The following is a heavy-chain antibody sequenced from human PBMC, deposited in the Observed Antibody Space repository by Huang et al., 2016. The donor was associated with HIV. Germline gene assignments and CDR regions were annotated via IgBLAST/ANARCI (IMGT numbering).Heavy chain of an antibody. CDR2: IIPIFGTT. V-gene: IGHV1-69*13. Sequence: QVQLVQSGAEVKKPGSSVRVSCKASGGAFTRYSFSWVRQAPGQGLEWMGGIIPIFGTTNDAEKCQGRVTITADESATTAYMDLSSLTFDDTAVYYCARTSNWKAEYFRYWGQGTLVTVSS. CDR1: GGAFTRYS. CDR3: ARTSNWKAEYFRY. J-gene: IGHJ1*01. D-gene: IGHD1-20*01.